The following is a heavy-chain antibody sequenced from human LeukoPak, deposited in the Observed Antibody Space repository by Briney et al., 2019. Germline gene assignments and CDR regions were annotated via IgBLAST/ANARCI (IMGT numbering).Heavy chain of an antibody. CDR2: ISSSSSYI. CDR3: ARGSSSWYGSFDY. D-gene: IGHD6-13*01. Sequence: GGSLRLSRAASGFTFSSYSMNWVRQAPGKGLEWVSSISSSSSYIYYADSVKGRFTISRDNAKNSLYLQMNSLRAEDTAVYYCARGSSSWYGSFDYWGQGTLVTVSS. J-gene: IGHJ4*02. V-gene: IGHV3-21*01. CDR1: GFTFSSYS.